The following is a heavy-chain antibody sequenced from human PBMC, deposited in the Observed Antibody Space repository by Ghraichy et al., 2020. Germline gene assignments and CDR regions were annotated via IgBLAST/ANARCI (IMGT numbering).Heavy chain of an antibody. Sequence: LSLTCAASGFTFSSYGMHWVRQAPGKGLEWVAVIWYDGSNKYYVDSVKGRFTISRDNSKNTLYLQMNSLRAEDTAVYYCASLDDSSGYYYGGYWGQGTLVTVSS. D-gene: IGHD3-22*01. J-gene: IGHJ4*02. CDR2: IWYDGSNK. CDR1: GFTFSSYG. V-gene: IGHV3-33*01. CDR3: ASLDDSSGYYYGGY.